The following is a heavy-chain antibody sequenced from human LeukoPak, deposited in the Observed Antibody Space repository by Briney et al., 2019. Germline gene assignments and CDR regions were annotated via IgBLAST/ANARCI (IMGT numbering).Heavy chain of an antibody. V-gene: IGHV4-59*12. D-gene: IGHD3-16*01. Sequence: SETLSLTCTVSGGSISPYYWTWIRQPPGKGLEWIGYIYYSGSINYNPSLTSRVTMSVDTSKHQFSLKLSSVTAADTAVYYCARAPGIMSGNWRFDYWGQGTLVTVSS. CDR3: ARAPGIMSGNWRFDY. CDR2: IYYSGSI. J-gene: IGHJ4*02. CDR1: GGSISPYY.